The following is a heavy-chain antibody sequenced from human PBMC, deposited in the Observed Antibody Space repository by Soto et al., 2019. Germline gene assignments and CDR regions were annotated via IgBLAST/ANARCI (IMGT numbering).Heavy chain of an antibody. D-gene: IGHD6-13*01. CDR1: GCSISSSSYD. J-gene: IGHJ3*02. Sequence: PSETLTLTCTVSGCSISSSSYDWGWIRQPPGKGLEWIGSIYYSGSTYYNPSLKSRVTISVDTSKKQFSLKLSSVTAADTPVYYCAWRAAAGTEAFDIWGQGTMVTVSS. CDR3: AWRAAAGTEAFDI. V-gene: IGHV4-39*01. CDR2: IYYSGST.